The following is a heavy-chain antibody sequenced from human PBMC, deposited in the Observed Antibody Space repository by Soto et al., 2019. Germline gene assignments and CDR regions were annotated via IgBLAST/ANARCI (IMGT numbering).Heavy chain of an antibody. CDR3: AKEVRYCSGGSCYYDY. V-gene: IGHV3-23*01. D-gene: IGHD2-15*01. J-gene: IGHJ4*02. CDR1: GFTFSSYA. Sequence: EVQLLESGGGLVQPGGSLRLSCAASGFTFSSYAMSWVRQGPGKGLEWVSAISGSGGSTYYADSVKGRFTISRDNSKNMLYLQINSLRAEDTAVYYCAKEVRYCSGGSCYYDYRGQGTLVTVSS. CDR2: ISGSGGST.